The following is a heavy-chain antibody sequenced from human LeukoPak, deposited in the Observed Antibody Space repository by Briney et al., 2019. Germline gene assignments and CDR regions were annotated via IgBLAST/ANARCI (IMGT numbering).Heavy chain of an antibody. J-gene: IGHJ4*02. CDR3: AISGGYCSSTSCYGSFDY. CDR2: ISGGGGST. D-gene: IGHD2-2*01. CDR1: GFTFSSYD. V-gene: IGHV3-23*01. Sequence: GGSLRLSCAASGFTFSSYDMSWVRQAPGKGLEWVSAISGGGGSTYYADSVKGRFTISRDNSNNTLYLQMNSLKVEDTAVYYCAISGGYCSSTSCYGSFDYWGQGTLVTVSS.